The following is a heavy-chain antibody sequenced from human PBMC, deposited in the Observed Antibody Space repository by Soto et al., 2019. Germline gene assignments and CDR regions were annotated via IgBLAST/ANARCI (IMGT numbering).Heavy chain of an antibody. J-gene: IGHJ6*02. V-gene: IGHV3-23*01. CDR2: VSAGGDMT. CDR3: ARGDRGGSVSPASYYYSGLDV. D-gene: IGHD3-10*01. CDR1: GFTFSSYA. Sequence: DVQLLESGGHLVQPGGSLRLSCAASGFTFSSYAMSWVRQAPGKGLEWVSSVSAGGDMTYYSDSVKGRFTISRDNSNNSLFLQMNGLRVENTALYYCARGDRGGSVSPASYYYSGLDVWGQGTTVTVS.